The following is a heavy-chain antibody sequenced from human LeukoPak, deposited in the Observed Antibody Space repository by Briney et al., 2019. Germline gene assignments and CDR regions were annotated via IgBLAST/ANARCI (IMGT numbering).Heavy chain of an antibody. D-gene: IGHD1-26*01. V-gene: IGHV3-30-3*01. J-gene: IGHJ5*02. Sequence: EPGGSLRLSCAASGFTFSSYAMHWVRQAPGKGLEWVAVISYDGSNKYYADSVKGRFTISRDNSKNTLYLQMNSLRAEDTAVYYCARDGTGFDPWGQGTLVTVSS. CDR3: ARDGTGFDP. CDR1: GFTFSSYA. CDR2: ISYDGSNK.